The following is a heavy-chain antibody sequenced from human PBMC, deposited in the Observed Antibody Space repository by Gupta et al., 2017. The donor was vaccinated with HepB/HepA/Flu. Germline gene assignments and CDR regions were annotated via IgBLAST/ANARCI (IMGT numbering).Heavy chain of an antibody. CDR1: GFTLSSYG. J-gene: IGHJ2*01. Sequence: QVQLVESGGGVVQPGRSLRLSCAASGFTLSSYGMHWVRQAPGKGLEWVADVWASGDKKYYADSGKGRFTISRDTSENTVYLQMNMLRDEDTAIYYCTRDADGSALHWFFDLWGRGTLVTVTS. V-gene: IGHV3-33*01. CDR3: TRDADGSALHWFFDL. D-gene: IGHD1-1*01. CDR2: VWASGDKK.